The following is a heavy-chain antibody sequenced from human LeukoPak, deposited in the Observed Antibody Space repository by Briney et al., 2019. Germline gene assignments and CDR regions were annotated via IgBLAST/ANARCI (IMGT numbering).Heavy chain of an antibody. D-gene: IGHD5-18*01. CDR1: GNSISSGDNY. CDR2: IYTSGST. V-gene: IGHV4-61*02. Sequence: SETLSLTCTVSGNSISSGDNYWSWIRQPAGKGLEWIGRIYTSGSTNYNPSLKSRVTMSVDTSKNQFSLKLSSVTAADTAVYYCARWIQLWLNGAWFDPWGQGTLVTVSS. CDR3: ARWIQLWLNGAWFDP. J-gene: IGHJ5*02.